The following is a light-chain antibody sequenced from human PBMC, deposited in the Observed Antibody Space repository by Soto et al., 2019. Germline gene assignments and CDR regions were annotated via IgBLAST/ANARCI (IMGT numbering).Light chain of an antibody. CDR3: QKNFSSPSIT. CDR2: AAS. Sequence: MSASVVAIVPLTCRASHDIGTFLNWYQQRPGEAPKPLIFAASNLKSGVPFRFSGSGSGTEFTLTISSLQPEDFATYYCQKNFSSPSITFGQGTRLEIK. CDR1: HDIGTF. J-gene: IGKJ5*01. V-gene: IGKV1-39*01.